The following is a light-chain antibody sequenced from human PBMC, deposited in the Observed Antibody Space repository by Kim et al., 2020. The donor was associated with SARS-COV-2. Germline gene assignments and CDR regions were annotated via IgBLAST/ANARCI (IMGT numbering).Light chain of an antibody. CDR3: QQSYSIPPT. CDR1: QNINSY. V-gene: IGKV1-39*01. CDR2: AAS. J-gene: IGKJ4*01. Sequence: DIQMTQSPSSLSASVGDRVTITCRASQNINSYLNWYQQKPWQAPKVLIYAASSLQSGVPSRFSGSGSATDFTLTITSLQPEDFATYYCQQSYSIPPTSGGGTKVDIK.